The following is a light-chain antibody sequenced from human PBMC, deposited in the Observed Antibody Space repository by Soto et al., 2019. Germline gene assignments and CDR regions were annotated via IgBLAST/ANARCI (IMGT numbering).Light chain of an antibody. J-gene: IGKJ1*01. V-gene: IGKV3-20*01. CDR2: GAS. CDR1: QSVSGSY. Sequence: EIVMTQSPATLSVSPGERATLSCRASQSVSGSYLAWYQQKPGQAPRLLIYGASSRATGIPDRFSGTGSGSDFTLTISRLEPEDFAMYYCQQYGTSPRTFGQGTKVDIK. CDR3: QQYGTSPRT.